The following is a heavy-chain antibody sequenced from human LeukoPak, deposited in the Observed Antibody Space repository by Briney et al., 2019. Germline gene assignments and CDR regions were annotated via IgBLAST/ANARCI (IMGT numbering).Heavy chain of an antibody. CDR2: INKDGSEK. J-gene: IGHJ6*02. V-gene: IGHV3-7*04. CDR1: GFSFNDYW. Sequence: GGSLRLSCAASGFSFNDYWMSWVRQAPGKGLEWVANINKDGSEKYYVDSVKGRFTISRDNAKNSLYLQMNSLRAEDTAVYYCARRRGDVWGQGTTVTVSS. CDR3: ARRRGDV. D-gene: IGHD3-10*01.